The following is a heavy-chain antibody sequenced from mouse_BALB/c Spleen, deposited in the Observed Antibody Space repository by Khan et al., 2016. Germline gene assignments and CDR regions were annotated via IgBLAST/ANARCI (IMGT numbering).Heavy chain of an antibody. CDR1: AYTFTSYY. CDR2: IYPGNGDA. V-gene: IGHV1-12*01. CDR3: ARDYGSSCFDD. D-gene: IGHD1-1*01. J-gene: IGHJ2*01. Sequence: QVQLQQPGAELVKPGASVKMSCKASAYTFTSYYMHWVKQKTGQGLEWIGSIYPGNGDAPYNQKFKGKAAFTADKSSSTVYMQHSSLASEDSAVYDCARDYGSSCFDDWGQGTTLTVSS.